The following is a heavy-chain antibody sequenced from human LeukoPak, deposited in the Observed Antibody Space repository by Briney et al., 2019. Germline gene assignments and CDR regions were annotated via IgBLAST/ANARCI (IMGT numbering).Heavy chain of an antibody. J-gene: IGHJ4*02. CDR1: GFTFSSYG. V-gene: IGHV3-7*01. CDR3: ATSVGDGYDCN. D-gene: IGHD5-12*01. Sequence: GGSLRLSCAASGFTFSSYGMSWVRQAPGKGLEWVANIKQDGSEKYYVDSVKGRFTISRDNAKNSMYLQMNSLRAEDTAVSYCATSVGDGYDCNWGKGTLVTVS. CDR2: IKQDGSEK.